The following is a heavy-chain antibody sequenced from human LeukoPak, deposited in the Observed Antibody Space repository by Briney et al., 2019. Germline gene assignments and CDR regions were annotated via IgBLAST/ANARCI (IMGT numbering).Heavy chain of an antibody. D-gene: IGHD3-3*01. Sequence: GGSLRLSCAASGFTFSSYAMSWVRQAPGKGLEWVSAISGSGGSTYYADSVKGRFTISRDNSKNTLYLQMNSLRAEDTAVYYCAKDGGFWSGYLNWFDPWGQGTLVTVSS. CDR2: ISGSGGST. CDR1: GFTFSSYA. V-gene: IGHV3-23*01. J-gene: IGHJ5*02. CDR3: AKDGGFWSGYLNWFDP.